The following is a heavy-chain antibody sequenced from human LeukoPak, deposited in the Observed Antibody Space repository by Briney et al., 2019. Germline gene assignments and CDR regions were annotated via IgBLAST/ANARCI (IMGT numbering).Heavy chain of an antibody. J-gene: IGHJ4*02. V-gene: IGHV3-48*01. Sequence: GGSLRLSCAASGFTFSSYGMTWVRQAPGKGLEWVSYISSSSSTIYYADSVVGRFTISRDNAKNSLFLQMNSLRAEDTAVYYCARDLAPSSGWHPYYFDYWGQGTLVTVSS. CDR2: ISSSSSTI. CDR3: ARDLAPSSGWHPYYFDY. D-gene: IGHD6-19*01. CDR1: GFTFSSYG.